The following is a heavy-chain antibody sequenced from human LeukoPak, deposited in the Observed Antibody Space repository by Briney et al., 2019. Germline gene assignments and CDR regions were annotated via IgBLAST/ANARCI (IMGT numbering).Heavy chain of an antibody. J-gene: IGHJ4*02. CDR2: IYPVDSNN. Sequence: GESLKISWKGSGYHFTYHLIAWLRQMPGKGLYGMGIIYPVDSNNAYSPSCQGQVTSSVDKSIDTAYLQWRRLKASDPAMYYCARQVGGLKRVSYQLESWGKGTLVTVSS. CDR1: GYHFTYHL. V-gene: IGHV5-51*01. D-gene: IGHD2-2*01. CDR3: ARQVGGLKRVSYQLES.